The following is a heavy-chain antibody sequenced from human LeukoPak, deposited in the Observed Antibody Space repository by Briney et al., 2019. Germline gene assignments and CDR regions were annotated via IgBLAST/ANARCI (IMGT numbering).Heavy chain of an antibody. J-gene: IGHJ4*02. D-gene: IGHD3-10*01. CDR2: ISNDGSDK. Sequence: GRSLRLSCAASGFTFSNYAMHWVRQSPRKGLEWVAVISNDGSDKHHADSVKGRFTVSRDNSKHTVYLQMDRLRVEDTAIYYCVREGTYFFASGSFQGYYFDNWGQGTLVTVSS. CDR1: GFTFSNYA. CDR3: VREGTYFFASGSFQGYYFDN. V-gene: IGHV3-30*03.